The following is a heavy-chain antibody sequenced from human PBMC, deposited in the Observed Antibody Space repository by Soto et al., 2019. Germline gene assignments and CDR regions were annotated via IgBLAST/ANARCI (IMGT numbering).Heavy chain of an antibody. Sequence: PGGCLRLSCAASGFTFSSYGMHWVRQAPGKGLEWVAVIWYDGSNKYYADSVKGRFTISRDNSKNTLYLQMNSLRAEDTAVYYCAREVLWFGERAFDYWGQGTLVTVSS. V-gene: IGHV3-33*01. D-gene: IGHD3-10*01. J-gene: IGHJ4*02. CDR1: GFTFSSYG. CDR2: IWYDGSNK. CDR3: AREVLWFGERAFDY.